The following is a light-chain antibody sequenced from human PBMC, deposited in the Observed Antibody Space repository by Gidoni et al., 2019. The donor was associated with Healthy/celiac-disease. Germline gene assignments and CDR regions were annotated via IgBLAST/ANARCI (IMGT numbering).Light chain of an antibody. CDR1: QSISSW. Sequence: DIQMTQSPSTLSASGGDRVTITCRASQSISSWVAWYQQKPGKAPKLLIYKASSLESGVPSRCSGSGSGTEFTLTISSLQPDDFATYYCQQYNSYSRTFGQGTKVEIK. J-gene: IGKJ1*01. V-gene: IGKV1-5*03. CDR3: QQYNSYSRT. CDR2: KAS.